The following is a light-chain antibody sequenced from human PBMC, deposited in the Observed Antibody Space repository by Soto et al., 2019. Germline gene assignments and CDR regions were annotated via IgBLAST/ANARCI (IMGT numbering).Light chain of an antibody. CDR2: DAS. CDR1: QSVSTY. CDR3: QQRSNWQIT. V-gene: IGKV3-11*01. J-gene: IGKJ5*01. Sequence: EIVLTQSPATLSLSPGERATLSCRARQSVSTYTYFSWYQQKPGQAPRLLIFDASNRATGIPARFSGSASGSDFTLAIRSLEPEDSAVYYCQQRSNWQITFGQVTRLEIK.